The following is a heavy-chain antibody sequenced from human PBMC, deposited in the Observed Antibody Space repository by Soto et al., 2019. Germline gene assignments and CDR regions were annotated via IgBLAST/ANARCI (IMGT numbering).Heavy chain of an antibody. J-gene: IGHJ6*02. CDR3: ARGQIPYGLDV. V-gene: IGHV3-64*02. CDR1: GFTFSKYP. CDR2: ISSDGGTT. Sequence: EVHLVESGEDLVQPGGSLRLSCAASGFTFSKYPMHWVRQAPGKGLEYVSAISSDGGTTFYADSVRGRFTMSRDNLKNTLYLQIRSLRAEDMAVYYCARGQIPYGLDVWGQGTTVTVS.